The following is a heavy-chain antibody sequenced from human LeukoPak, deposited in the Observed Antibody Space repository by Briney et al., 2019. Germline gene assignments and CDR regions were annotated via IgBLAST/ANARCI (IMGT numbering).Heavy chain of an antibody. CDR3: ARDRGGLVPVDF. CDR1: GYTFTGYY. Sequence: VASVKVSCKASGYTFTGYYLHWVRQAPGQGLEWMGRINPKSGGTDYAQKFQGRVTLTRDTSINTAYMELSTLKSDDTAVYYCARDRGGLVPVDFWGQGTLVTVSS. D-gene: IGHD3/OR15-3a*01. CDR2: INPKSGGT. J-gene: IGHJ4*02. V-gene: IGHV1-2*06.